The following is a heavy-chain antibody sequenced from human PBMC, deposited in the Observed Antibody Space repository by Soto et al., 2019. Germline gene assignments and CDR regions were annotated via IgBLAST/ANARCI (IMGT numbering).Heavy chain of an antibody. D-gene: IGHD3-10*01. Sequence: GESLKISCKGSGYSFTSYWISWVRQMPGKGLEWMGRIDPSDSYTNYSPSFQGHVTISADKSISTAYLQWSSLKASDTAMYYCARYQGSGSYPDHYYGMDVWGQGTTVTVSS. CDR2: IDPSDSYT. CDR3: ARYQGSGSYPDHYYGMDV. V-gene: IGHV5-10-1*01. J-gene: IGHJ6*02. CDR1: GYSFTSYW.